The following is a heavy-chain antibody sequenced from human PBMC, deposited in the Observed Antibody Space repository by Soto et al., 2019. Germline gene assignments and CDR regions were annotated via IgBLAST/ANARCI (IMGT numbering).Heavy chain of an antibody. CDR3: ARWYRKWLPGEPIPLDY. Sequence: GGSLRLSCAASGFTFSSYAMSWVRQAPGKGLEWVSAISGSGGSTYYADSVKGRFTISRDNAKNSLYLQMNSLRAEDTAVYYCARWYRKWLPGEPIPLDYWGQGTLVTVSS. D-gene: IGHD5-12*01. CDR1: GFTFSSYA. V-gene: IGHV3-23*01. J-gene: IGHJ4*02. CDR2: ISGSGGST.